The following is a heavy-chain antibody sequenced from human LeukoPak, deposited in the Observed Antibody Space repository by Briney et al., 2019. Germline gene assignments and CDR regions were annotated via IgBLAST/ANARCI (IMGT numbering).Heavy chain of an antibody. Sequence: SETLSLTCTVSGVSITSYYWSWIRQPPGKGLEWLGHIYYSGSTNYNPSLKSRVTISVDTSKNQFSLKLSSVTAADTAVYYCARDRRDGYKGYYYGMDVWGQGTTVTVSS. CDR1: GVSITSYY. CDR3: ARDRRDGYKGYYYGMDV. D-gene: IGHD5-24*01. V-gene: IGHV4-59*01. CDR2: IYYSGST. J-gene: IGHJ6*02.